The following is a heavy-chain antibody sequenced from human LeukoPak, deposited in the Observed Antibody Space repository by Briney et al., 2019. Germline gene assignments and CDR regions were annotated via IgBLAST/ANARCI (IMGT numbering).Heavy chain of an antibody. J-gene: IGHJ4*02. Sequence: GGSLRLSCAASAFTFSTYYMSWIRQAPGKGLEWVSYISSSGSTMYYADSVKGRFTISRDNAKNSLYLQMNSLTAEDTAVYYCARSIRGSYFDYWGQGTLVTVSS. D-gene: IGHD1-26*01. V-gene: IGHV3-11*04. CDR1: AFTFSTYY. CDR3: ARSIRGSYFDY. CDR2: ISSSGSTM.